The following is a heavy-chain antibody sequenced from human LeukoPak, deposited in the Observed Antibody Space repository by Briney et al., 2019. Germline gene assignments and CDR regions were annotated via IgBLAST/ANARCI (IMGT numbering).Heavy chain of an antibody. D-gene: IGHD3-9*01. J-gene: IGHJ4*02. V-gene: IGHV1-8*02. CDR1: GYTFTSYG. CDR3: ARGHYDILTGYSFDY. Sequence: ASVKVSCKASGYTFTSYGISWVRQAPGQGLEWMGWMNPNSGNAGYPQKFQGRVTMTRNTSISTAYMELSSLRSEDTAVYYCARGHYDILTGYSFDYWGQGTLVTVSS. CDR2: MNPNSGNA.